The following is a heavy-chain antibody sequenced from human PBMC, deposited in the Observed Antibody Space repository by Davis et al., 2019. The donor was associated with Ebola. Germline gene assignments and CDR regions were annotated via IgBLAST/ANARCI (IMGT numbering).Heavy chain of an antibody. V-gene: IGHV5-10-1*01. CDR2: VDPRDSYI. Sequence: GESLKISCNGSGYSFTSYWISWVRQMPGKGLEWMGRVDPRDSYISYSPSFQGHVTISTDKSISTAFLQWSSLKASDTAIYYCARQTSDYYGMDVWGQGTTVTVSS. J-gene: IGHJ6*02. CDR3: ARQTSDYYGMDV. CDR1: GYSFTSYW. D-gene: IGHD6-6*01.